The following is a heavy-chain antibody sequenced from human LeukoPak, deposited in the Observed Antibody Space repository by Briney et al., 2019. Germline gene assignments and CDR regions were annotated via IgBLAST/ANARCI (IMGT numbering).Heavy chain of an antibody. CDR2: SYSDSNT. J-gene: IGHJ3*02. D-gene: IGHD1-14*01. CDR3: VRKNRDFNAAFDI. V-gene: IGHV3-53*01. CDR1: GFTVSNNY. Sequence: SGGSLRLSCTASGFTVSNNYMGWVRQAPGKGLEWVSISYSDSNTNYADSVKGRSTISRDTSQNTLSLQMNSLRAEDTAVYYCVRKNRDFNAAFDIWGQGTVVTVSS.